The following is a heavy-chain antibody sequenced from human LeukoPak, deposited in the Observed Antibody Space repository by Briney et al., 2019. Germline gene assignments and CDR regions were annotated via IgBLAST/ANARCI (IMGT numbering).Heavy chain of an antibody. D-gene: IGHD2-2*02. CDR3: ARDGQPAAISPTWSDP. V-gene: IGHV1-18*01. CDR1: GYTFTSYG. J-gene: IGHJ5*02. Sequence: ASVKVSCKASGYTFTSYGISWVRQAPGQGLEWMGWISAYNGNTNYAQKLQGRVTMTTDTSTSTAYMELRSLRSDDTAVYYCARDGQPAAISPTWSDPWGQGTLVTVSS. CDR2: ISAYNGNT.